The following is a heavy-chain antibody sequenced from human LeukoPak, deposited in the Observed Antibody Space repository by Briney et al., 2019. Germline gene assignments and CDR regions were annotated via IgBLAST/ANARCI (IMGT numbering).Heavy chain of an antibody. V-gene: IGHV1-69*05. CDR1: GGTFSSYA. D-gene: IGHD2-15*01. J-gene: IGHJ4*02. CDR3: ATLADFSGGSCYSEPIDY. Sequence: SVKVSCKASGGTFSSYAISWVRQAPGQGLEWIGRIIPIFGTANYAQKFQGRVTITTDESTSTAYMELSSLRSEDTAVYYCATLADFSGGSCYSEPIDYRGQVILVTASS. CDR2: IIPIFGTA.